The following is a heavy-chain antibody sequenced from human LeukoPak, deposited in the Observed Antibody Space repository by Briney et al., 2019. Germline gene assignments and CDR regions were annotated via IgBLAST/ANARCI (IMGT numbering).Heavy chain of an antibody. Sequence: ASVKVSCKASGYTFTDYYMHWVRQAPGQGLEWMGWISAYNGNTNYAQKLQGRVTMTTDTSTSTAYMELRSLRSDDTAVYYCASWAGTTYGWFDPWGQGTLVTVSS. CDR1: GYTFTDYY. CDR3: ASWAGTTYGWFDP. D-gene: IGHD1-1*01. J-gene: IGHJ5*02. V-gene: IGHV1-18*04. CDR2: ISAYNGNT.